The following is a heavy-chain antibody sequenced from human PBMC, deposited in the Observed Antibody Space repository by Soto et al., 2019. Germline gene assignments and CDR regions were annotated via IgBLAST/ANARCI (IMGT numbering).Heavy chain of an antibody. J-gene: IGHJ6*02. CDR1: GYTFTGYY. V-gene: IGHV1-2*04. CDR3: ARVDRVRGVGLYGMDV. D-gene: IGHD3-10*01. Sequence: ASVKVSCKASGYTFTGYYMHWVRQAPGQGVEWMGWINPNSGGTNYAQKFQGWVTMTRDTSISTAYMELSRLRSDDTAVDYCARVDRVRGVGLYGMDVWGQGTTVTVS. CDR2: INPNSGGT.